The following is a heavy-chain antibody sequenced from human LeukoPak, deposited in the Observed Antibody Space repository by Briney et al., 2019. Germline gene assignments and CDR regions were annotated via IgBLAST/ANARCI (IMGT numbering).Heavy chain of an antibody. V-gene: IGHV3-74*01. Sequence: GGSLRLSCAASGFTFSSYWMHWVRQVPGKGLVWISRITSEGSSTSYADSVKGRFTISKDNAKNTLYLQMNSLRAEDTAVYYCARGSSVVALDWGQGTLVTVSS. CDR3: ARGSSVVALD. J-gene: IGHJ4*02. CDR1: GFTFSSYW. CDR2: ITSEGSST. D-gene: IGHD2-15*01.